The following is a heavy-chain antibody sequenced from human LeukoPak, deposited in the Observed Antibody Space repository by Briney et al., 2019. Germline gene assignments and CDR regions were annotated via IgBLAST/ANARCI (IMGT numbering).Heavy chain of an antibody. CDR1: GFTFSSYE. CDR2: ISSSGSTI. V-gene: IGHV3-48*03. Sequence: GGSLRLSCAVSGFTFSSYEMNWVRQAPGKGLEWVSYISSSGSTIYYADSVKGRFTISRDNAKNSLYLQMNSLRLEDTAVYYCASLYSGAHWRGWFDRWGQGTLVTVSS. J-gene: IGHJ5*02. CDR3: ASLYSGAHWRGWFDR. D-gene: IGHD1-26*01.